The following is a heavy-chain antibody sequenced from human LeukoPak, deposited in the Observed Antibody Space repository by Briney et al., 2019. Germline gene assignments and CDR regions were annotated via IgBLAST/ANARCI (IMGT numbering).Heavy chain of an antibody. CDR2: ISSSGSTI. CDR3: ASNSYYYGSGSSYDY. Sequence: GGSLRLSCAASGFTFSDYYMSWIRQAPGKGLEWVSYISSSGSTIYYADSVKGRFTISRDNAKNSLYLQMNSLRAEDTAVDYCASNSYYYGSGSSYDYWGQGTLVTVSS. D-gene: IGHD3-10*01. J-gene: IGHJ4*02. V-gene: IGHV3-11*01. CDR1: GFTFSDYY.